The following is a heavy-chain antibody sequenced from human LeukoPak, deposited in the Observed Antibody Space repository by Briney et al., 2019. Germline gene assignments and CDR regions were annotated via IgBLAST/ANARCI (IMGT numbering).Heavy chain of an antibody. D-gene: IGHD3-22*01. CDR1: GLTFSSHW. CDR3: ARAPSEIGGYYPEYFRH. CDR2: ISTDGSTT. J-gene: IGHJ1*01. V-gene: IGHV3-74*01. Sequence: PGGSLRLSCAASGLTFSSHWMHWVRQAPGKALLWVSRISTDGSTTGYADSVKGRFTISRDNAKNTVSLQMNSLRPEDTGVYYCARAPSEIGGYYPEYFRHWGQGTLVTVSS.